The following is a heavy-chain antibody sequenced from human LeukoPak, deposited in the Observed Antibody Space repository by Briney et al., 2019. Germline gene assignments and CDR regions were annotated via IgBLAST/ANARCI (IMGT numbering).Heavy chain of an antibody. CDR1: GGSFSGYY. Sequence: SETLSLTCDVYGGSFSGYYWSWIRQPPEKGLEWIGEINHSGSTNYNPSLKSRVTISVDTSKNQFSLKLSSVTAADTAVYYCARGDIVVGPNPLWNAFDIWGQGTMVTVSS. CDR3: ARGDIVVGPNPLWNAFDI. V-gene: IGHV4-34*01. D-gene: IGHD2-2*01. CDR2: INHSGST. J-gene: IGHJ3*02.